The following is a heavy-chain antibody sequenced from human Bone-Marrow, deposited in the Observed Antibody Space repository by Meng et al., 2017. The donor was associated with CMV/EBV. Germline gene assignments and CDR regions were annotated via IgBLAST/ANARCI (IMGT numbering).Heavy chain of an antibody. V-gene: IGHV4-39*01. Sequence: SGGSISSSSNYWGWIRQPPGKGLEWIGSIYYSGSTYYNPSLKSRVTISVDTSKNQFSLKLSSVTAADTAVYYCAVRFHDSSGYYLDYWGQGTLVTVSS. CDR2: IYYSGST. CDR1: GGSISSSSNY. D-gene: IGHD3-22*01. J-gene: IGHJ4*02. CDR3: AVRFHDSSGYYLDY.